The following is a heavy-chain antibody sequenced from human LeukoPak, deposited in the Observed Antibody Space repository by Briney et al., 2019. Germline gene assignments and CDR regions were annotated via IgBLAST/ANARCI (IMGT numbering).Heavy chain of an antibody. J-gene: IGHJ3*02. V-gene: IGHV4-31*03. Sequence: SETLSLTCTVSGGSISSGGYYWSWIRQHPGKGLEWIGYIYYSGSTYYNPSLKSRVTISVDTSKNQFSLKLSSVTAADTAVYYCVVYGQGAFDIWGQGTMVTVSS. D-gene: IGHD2/OR15-2a*01. CDR1: GGSISSGGYY. CDR3: VVYGQGAFDI. CDR2: IYYSGST.